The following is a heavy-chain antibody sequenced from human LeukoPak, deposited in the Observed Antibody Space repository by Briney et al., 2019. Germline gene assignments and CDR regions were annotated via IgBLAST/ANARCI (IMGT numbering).Heavy chain of an antibody. CDR2: ISNNGGST. D-gene: IGHD2-2*01. J-gene: IGHJ4*02. Sequence: PGGSLRLSCAASGFTFSSYAMHWVRQAPGKGLEYVSGISNNGGSTYYGNSVKGRFTISRDNSKKMLYLQMGSLRGEDMAVYYCARSYCSSTSCSPGVYWGQGTLVTVSS. CDR3: ARSYCSSTSCSPGVY. V-gene: IGHV3-64*01. CDR1: GFTFSSYA.